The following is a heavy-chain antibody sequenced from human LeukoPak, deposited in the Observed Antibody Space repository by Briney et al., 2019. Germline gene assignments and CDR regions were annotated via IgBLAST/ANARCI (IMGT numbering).Heavy chain of an antibody. CDR3: ARDMSGLLPGIAAAGTPIFDY. J-gene: IGHJ4*02. CDR2: ISGSGGST. CDR1: GFTFSKYA. D-gene: IGHD6-13*01. Sequence: GGSLRLSCAASGFTFSKYAMTWVRQAPGKGLEWVSVISGSGGSTYYADSVKGRFTISRDNSKNTLYLQMNSLRAEDTAVYYCARDMSGLLPGIAAAGTPIFDYWGQGTLVTASS. V-gene: IGHV3-23*01.